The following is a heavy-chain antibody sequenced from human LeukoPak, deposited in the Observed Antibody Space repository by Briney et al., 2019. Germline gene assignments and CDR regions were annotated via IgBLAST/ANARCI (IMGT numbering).Heavy chain of an antibody. D-gene: IGHD2/OR15-2a*01. CDR3: AADTPVPLAQIDY. CDR2: VRAKTDAGTT. Sequence: GGSLRLSCAVSGFTFTNAWRNWVRQAPGKGLEWVGRVRAKTDAGTTEYAAPVKGRFSISRDDSTNTVYLQMNSLITEDTAIYYCAADTPVPLAQIDYWGQGALVTVSS. J-gene: IGHJ4*02. CDR1: GFTFTNAW. V-gene: IGHV3-15*01.